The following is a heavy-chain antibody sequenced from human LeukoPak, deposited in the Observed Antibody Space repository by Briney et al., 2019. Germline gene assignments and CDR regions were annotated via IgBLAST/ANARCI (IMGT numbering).Heavy chain of an antibody. CDR1: GGSISSGGYY. CDR2: IYHSGST. D-gene: IGHD2-2*01. Sequence: SETLSLTCTVSGGSISSGGYYWSWIRQPPGKGLEWIGYIYHSGSTYYNPSLKSRVTISVDRSKNQFSLKLSSVTAADTAVYYCARDHYCSSTSCYGMRWFDPWGQGTLVTVSS. V-gene: IGHV4-30-2*01. J-gene: IGHJ5*02. CDR3: ARDHYCSSTSCYGMRWFDP.